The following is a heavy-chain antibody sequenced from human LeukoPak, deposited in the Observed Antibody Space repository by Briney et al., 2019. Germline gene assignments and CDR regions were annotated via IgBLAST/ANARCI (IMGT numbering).Heavy chain of an antibody. CDR1: GFTFSNAW. CDR2: IKSKTDGGTT. D-gene: IGHD3-9*01. V-gene: IGHV3-15*01. J-gene: IGHJ4*02. Sequence: GGSLRLSCAASGFTFSNAWMSWVRQAPGKGLEWVGRIKSKTDGGTTDYAAPVKGRFTISRDDPKTTMYLQMNSLKTEDTDMNXXXXVYPEYYDILTGYPPPFYWGQGTLVTVSS. CDR3: XXVYPEYYDILTGYPPPFY.